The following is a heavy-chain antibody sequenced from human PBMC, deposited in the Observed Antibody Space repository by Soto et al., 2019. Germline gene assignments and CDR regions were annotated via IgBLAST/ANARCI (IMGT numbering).Heavy chain of an antibody. CDR2: MNPNSGNT. D-gene: IGHD4-17*01. CDR3: ARVDGDFYYYYYGMDV. CDR1: GYTFTSYD. V-gene: IGHV1-8*01. J-gene: IGHJ6*02. Sequence: QVQLVQSGAEVKKPGASVKVSCKASGYTFTSYDINWVRQATGQGLEWMGWMNPNSGNTGYAQKFQGRVTMTRNTXIXXADMELSSLRSEDTAVYYCARVDGDFYYYYYGMDVWGQGTTVTVSS.